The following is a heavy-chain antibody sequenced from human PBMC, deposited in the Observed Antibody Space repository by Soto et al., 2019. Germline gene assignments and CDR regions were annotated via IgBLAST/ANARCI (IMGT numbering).Heavy chain of an antibody. J-gene: IGHJ2*01. CDR1: GFTFSGYA. Sequence: QVQLVESGGGVVQPGRSLRLSCAASGFTFSGYALHWVRQAPGKGLEWVALISYDGSNKYYADSVKGRFTISRDNSKNTLYLQMNSMRAEDRAVYYCARDPLWGTAMVLWYFDLWGRGTLVTVSS. CDR3: ARDPLWGTAMVLWYFDL. CDR2: ISYDGSNK. V-gene: IGHV3-30-3*01. D-gene: IGHD5-18*01.